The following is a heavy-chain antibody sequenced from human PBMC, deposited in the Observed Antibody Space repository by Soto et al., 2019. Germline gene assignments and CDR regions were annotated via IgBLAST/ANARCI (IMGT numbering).Heavy chain of an antibody. CDR2: IIPIFGTA. CDR3: ASGGNYYDSSGYHDFDY. CDR1: GGTFSSYA. V-gene: IGHV1-69*13. D-gene: IGHD3-22*01. J-gene: IGHJ4*02. Sequence: SVKVSCKASGGTFSSYAISWVRQAPGQGLEWMGGIIPIFGTANYAQKFQGRVTITADESTSTAYMELSSLRSEDTAVYYCASGGNYYDSSGYHDFDYWGQGTLVTVSS.